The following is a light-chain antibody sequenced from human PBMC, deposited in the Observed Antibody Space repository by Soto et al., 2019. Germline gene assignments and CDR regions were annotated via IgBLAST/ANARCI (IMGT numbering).Light chain of an antibody. Sequence: DIVLTQSPDSLAVSLGERATINCKSSQSILYNSNNKNYIAWYQQKPGQPPKLLIYWASTRESGVPDRFSGSGSGTDFTLTISSLQAEDVAVYYCQQSYSTPWTFGQGTKVEIK. CDR1: QSILYNSNNKNY. CDR3: QQSYSTPWT. V-gene: IGKV4-1*01. CDR2: WAS. J-gene: IGKJ1*01.